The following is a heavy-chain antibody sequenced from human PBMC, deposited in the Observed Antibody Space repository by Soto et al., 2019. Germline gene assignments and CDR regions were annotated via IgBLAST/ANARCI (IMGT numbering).Heavy chain of an antibody. D-gene: IGHD2-8*01. Sequence: EVQLVESGGALVQPGESLRLSCAASGFTFSTYAMHWVRQAPGKGLEFVSAISSSGVKTYYANSVKGRFTISRDNSNNMWYLQLDSLRAEDMAVYYCARDLFTNGVCYAPSDYWGQGTLGTVSS. J-gene: IGHJ4*02. CDR1: GFTFSTYA. V-gene: IGHV3-64*01. CDR3: ARDLFTNGVCYAPSDY. CDR2: ISSSGVKT.